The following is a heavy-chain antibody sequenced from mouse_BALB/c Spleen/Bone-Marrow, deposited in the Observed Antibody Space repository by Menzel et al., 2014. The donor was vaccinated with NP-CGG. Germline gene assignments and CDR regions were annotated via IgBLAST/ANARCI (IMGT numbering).Heavy chain of an antibody. CDR3: ARNWGYGYLFYAMDY. V-gene: IGHV2-4-1*01. CDR1: GFSLTSYG. Sequence: VMLVESGPGLVQPSQSLSITCTVSGFSLTSYGVHWVRQSPGKGLEWLGVIWSGGSTDYNAAFISRLSISKDNSKSXVFFKMNSLQADDTAIYYCARNWGYGYLFYAMDYWGQGTSVTVSS. D-gene: IGHD1-2*01. J-gene: IGHJ4*01. CDR2: IWSGGST.